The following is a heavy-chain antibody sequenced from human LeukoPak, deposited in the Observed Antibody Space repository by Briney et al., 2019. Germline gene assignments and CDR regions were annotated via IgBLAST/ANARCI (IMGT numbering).Heavy chain of an antibody. V-gene: IGHV3-23*01. Sequence: PGGSLRLSCAASGFTFSSYAMSSVRQTPGKGLGWVSAISGSGGSPYYADSVKGRFTISRDNSKNTLYLQMNSLRAEDTAVYYCAKDFDPYCSGGSCYSGAEYFQHWGQGTLVTVSS. CDR1: GFTFSSYA. D-gene: IGHD2-15*01. CDR3: AKDFDPYCSGGSCYSGAEYFQH. J-gene: IGHJ1*01. CDR2: ISGSGGSP.